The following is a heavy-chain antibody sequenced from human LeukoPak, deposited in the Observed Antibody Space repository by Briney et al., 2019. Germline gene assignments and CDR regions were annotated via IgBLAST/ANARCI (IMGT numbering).Heavy chain of an antibody. Sequence: SETLSLTCTVSGGSVSSYYWSWIRQPPGKGLEWIGYIYYSGSINYNPSLRSRVTMSIDTSKNQFSLKLSSVTAADTAIYYCARGVVAAAGRTFDFWGQGTLVTVSS. V-gene: IGHV4-59*02. CDR3: ARGVVAAAGRTFDF. CDR2: IYYSGSI. D-gene: IGHD6-13*01. CDR1: GGSVSSYY. J-gene: IGHJ4*02.